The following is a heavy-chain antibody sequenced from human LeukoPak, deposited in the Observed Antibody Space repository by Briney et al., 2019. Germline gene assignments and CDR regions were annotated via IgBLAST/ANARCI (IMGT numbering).Heavy chain of an antibody. J-gene: IGHJ2*01. CDR3: ARDRWELSYWYFDL. V-gene: IGHV3-7*01. Sequence: GGSLRLSCAASGFTFSSYWMSWVRQAPGKGLEWVANIKHDGSEKYYVDSVKVRFTISRDNAKNSLYLQMNSLRAEDTAVYYCARDRWELSYWYFDLWGRGTLVTVSS. CDR1: GFTFSSYW. D-gene: IGHD1-26*01. CDR2: IKHDGSEK.